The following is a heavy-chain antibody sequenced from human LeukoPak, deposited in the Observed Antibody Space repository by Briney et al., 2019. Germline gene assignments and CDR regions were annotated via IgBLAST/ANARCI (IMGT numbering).Heavy chain of an antibody. V-gene: IGHV1-18*01. Sequence: ASVKVSCKASGYTFTSYGISWVRQAPGQGLEWMGWISAYNGNTNYAQKLQGKVTMTTDTSTSTAYMELRSLRSDDTAVYYCARVEYYYDSRGYFPPDYWGQGTLVTVSS. D-gene: IGHD3-22*01. J-gene: IGHJ4*02. CDR3: ARVEYYYDSRGYFPPDY. CDR1: GYTFTSYG. CDR2: ISAYNGNT.